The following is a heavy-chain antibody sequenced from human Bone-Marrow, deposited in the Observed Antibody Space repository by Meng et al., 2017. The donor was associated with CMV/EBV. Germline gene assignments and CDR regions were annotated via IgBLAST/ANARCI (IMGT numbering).Heavy chain of an antibody. D-gene: IGHD6-13*01. CDR3: ARGGSNSLIDY. V-gene: IGHV3-13*01. CDR1: GFTFNTYD. J-gene: IGHJ4*02. Sequence: GGSLRLSCAASGFTFNTYDMHWVRQTTGEGLEWVSAIGTTDDTYYPASVKGRFTISRDNAKNSLYLQMNSLRDGDTAVYYCARGGSNSLIDYWGQGTLVTVSS. CDR2: IGTTDDT.